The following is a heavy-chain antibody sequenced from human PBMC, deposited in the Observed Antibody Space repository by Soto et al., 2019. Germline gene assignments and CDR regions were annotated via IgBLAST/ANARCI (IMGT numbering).Heavy chain of an antibody. J-gene: IGHJ5*02. Sequence: EMQLVESGGGLVQPGGSLRLSCAASGFTFSNYYMHWVRQAPGKGPVWVSRISSDGTTTTYADSVKGRFTISRDNAKNXQYLQVDSLTADYTAVCSCARVPHCDCSGCDSYFAPWVQGAPVTVSS. CDR1: GFTFSNYY. D-gene: IGHD5-12*01. V-gene: IGHV3-74*03. CDR3: ARVPHCDCSGCDSYFAP. CDR2: ISSDGTTT.